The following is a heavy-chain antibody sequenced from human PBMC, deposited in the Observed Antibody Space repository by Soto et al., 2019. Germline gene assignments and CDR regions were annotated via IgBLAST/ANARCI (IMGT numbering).Heavy chain of an antibody. J-gene: IGHJ4*02. CDR3: ARGFDSYYYDSSGYFDY. CDR1: GGSISSYY. D-gene: IGHD3-22*01. V-gene: IGHV4-59*01. CDR2: IYYSGST. Sequence: SETLSLTCTVSGGSISSYYWSWIRQPPGKGLEWIGYIYYSGSTNYNPSLKSRVTISVDTSKNQFSLKLSSVTAADTAVYYCARGFDSYYYDSSGYFDYWGQGTLVTVSS.